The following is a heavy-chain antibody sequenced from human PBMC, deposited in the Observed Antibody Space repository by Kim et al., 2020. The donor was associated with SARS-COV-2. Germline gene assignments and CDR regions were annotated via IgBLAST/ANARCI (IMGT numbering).Heavy chain of an antibody. CDR1: GFTFSSYS. D-gene: IGHD5-12*01. CDR2: ISSSSSYI. Sequence: GGSLRLSCAASGFTFSSYSMNWVRQAPGKGLEWVSSISSSSSYIYYADSVKGRFTISRDNAKNSLYLQMNSLRAEDTAVYYCARLRGGYSGYARQTAYGMDVWGQGTTVTVSS. J-gene: IGHJ6*02. CDR3: ARLRGGYSGYARQTAYGMDV. V-gene: IGHV3-21*01.